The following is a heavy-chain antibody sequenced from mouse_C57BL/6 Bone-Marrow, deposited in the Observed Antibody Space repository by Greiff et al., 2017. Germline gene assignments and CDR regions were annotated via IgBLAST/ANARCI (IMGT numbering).Heavy chain of an antibody. CDR1: GYTFTSYW. J-gene: IGHJ3*01. CDR3: ARRLGRFAY. CDR2: IHPNSGST. Sequence: QVQLQQPGAELVKPGASVKLSCKASGYTFTSYWMHWVKQRPGQGLEWIGMIHPNSGSTNYNEKFKGKATLTVDKSSSTAYMQLSSLTSEDSAVYYCARRLGRFAYWGQGTLVTVSA. V-gene: IGHV1-64*01. D-gene: IGHD4-1*01.